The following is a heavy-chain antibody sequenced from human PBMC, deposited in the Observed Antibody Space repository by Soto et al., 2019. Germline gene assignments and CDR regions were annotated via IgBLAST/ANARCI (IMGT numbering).Heavy chain of an antibody. J-gene: IGHJ4*02. CDR3: ARDLKYYDILTGLEGYYFDY. CDR1: GFTFSSYA. CDR2: ISYDGSNK. Sequence: GGSLRLSCVASGFTFSSYAMHWVRQAPGKGLEWVAVISYDGSNKYYADSVKGRFTISRDNSKNTLYLQMNSLRAEDTAVYYCARDLKYYDILTGLEGYYFDYWGQGTLVTVSS. V-gene: IGHV3-30-3*01. D-gene: IGHD3-9*01.